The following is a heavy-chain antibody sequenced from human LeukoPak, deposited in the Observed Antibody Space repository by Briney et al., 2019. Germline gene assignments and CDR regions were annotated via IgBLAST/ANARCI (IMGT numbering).Heavy chain of an antibody. J-gene: IGHJ4*02. CDR1: GFSFSRFY. CDR2: IPTSGISV. CDR3: TRAEGLGPGAHFDQ. V-gene: IGHV3-11*01. Sequence: GGSLRLSCAASGFSFSRFYMSWVRQTPGKALEWISYIPTSGISVQYADSVRGRFTASRDNAMNSLHLQMDSLRVEDTAVYYCTRAEGLGPGAHFDQWGQGALVIVSS.